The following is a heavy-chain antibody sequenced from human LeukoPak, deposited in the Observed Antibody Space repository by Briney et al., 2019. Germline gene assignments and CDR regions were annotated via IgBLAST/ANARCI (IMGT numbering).Heavy chain of an antibody. J-gene: IGHJ4*02. Sequence: PSQTLSLTCTVSGGSISSGSYYWSWIRQPAGKGLEWIGRIYTSGSTNYNPSLKSRVTISVDTSKNQFSLKLSSVTAADTAVYYCARQNVDTTDLDPHYFDYWGQGTLVTVSS. CDR3: ARQNVDTTDLDPHYFDY. CDR1: GGSISSGSYY. D-gene: IGHD5-18*01. V-gene: IGHV4-61*02. CDR2: IYTSGST.